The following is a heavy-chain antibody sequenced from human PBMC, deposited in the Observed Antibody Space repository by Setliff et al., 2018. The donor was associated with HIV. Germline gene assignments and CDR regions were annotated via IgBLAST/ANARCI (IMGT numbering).Heavy chain of an antibody. CDR3: ARQLSNSLES. CDR1: GGSISSYY. CDR2: IYSSGST. D-gene: IGHD3-3*01. V-gene: IGHV4-59*08. Sequence: PSETLSLTCTVSGGSISSYYWSWIRQPPGKGLEWIGYIYSSGSTNYNPSLESRVTLSVDTSNKQLSLKLSSVTAADTAVYYCARQLSNSLESWGQGSLVTVSS. J-gene: IGHJ5*02.